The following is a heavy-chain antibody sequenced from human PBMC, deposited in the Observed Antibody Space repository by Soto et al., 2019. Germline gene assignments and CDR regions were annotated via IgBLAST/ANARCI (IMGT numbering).Heavy chain of an antibody. V-gene: IGHV3-64*01. Sequence: EEQLVESGGGLVQPGGSLRLSCAASGFTFSTYAMHWVRQAPGKGLEYVSLISGDGRSTYYANSVKGRFTISRDNSKNTLYLQMGSLRAEDMAVYYCARVCSTTSCYGAFDIWGQGTMVIVSS. J-gene: IGHJ3*02. CDR1: GFTFSTYA. CDR2: ISGDGRST. D-gene: IGHD2-2*01. CDR3: ARVCSTTSCYGAFDI.